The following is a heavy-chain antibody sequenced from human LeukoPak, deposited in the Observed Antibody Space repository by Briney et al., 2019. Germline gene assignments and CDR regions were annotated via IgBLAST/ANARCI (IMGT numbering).Heavy chain of an antibody. V-gene: IGHV4-61*01. CDR3: ARDRVAVAGTKYYYYGMDV. CDR2: IYYSGST. CDR1: GGSVSSGSYY. J-gene: IGHJ6*02. Sequence: SETLSLTCTVSGGSVSSGSYYWSWIRQPPGKGLEWIGYIYYSGSTNYNPSLKSRVTISVDTSKNQFPLKLSSVTAADTAVYYCARDRVAVAGTKYYYYGMDVWGQGTTVTVSS. D-gene: IGHD6-19*01.